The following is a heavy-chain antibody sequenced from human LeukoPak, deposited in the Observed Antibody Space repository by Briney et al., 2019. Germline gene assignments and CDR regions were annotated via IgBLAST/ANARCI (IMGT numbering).Heavy chain of an antibody. CDR2: IYPGDSDT. CDR3: VRHRTVLGVDPDY. J-gene: IGHJ4*02. D-gene: IGHD3-3*01. CDR1: GYRFSSYW. Sequence: GESLKISCKGSGYRFSSYWIGWVRQMPGKGLEWMGIIYPGDSDTRYSPSFQGQVTISADKSISTAYLQWSNLKASDTAMYYCVRHRTVLGVDPDYWGQGTLVTVSS. V-gene: IGHV5-51*01.